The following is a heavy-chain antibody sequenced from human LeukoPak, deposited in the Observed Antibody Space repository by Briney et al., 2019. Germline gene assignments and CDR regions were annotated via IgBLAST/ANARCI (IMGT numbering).Heavy chain of an antibody. CDR2: ISSSGSTI. J-gene: IGHJ4*02. CDR1: GFTFSSYE. V-gene: IGHV3-48*03. Sequence: GGSLRLSCAASGFTFSSYEMNWVRQAPGKGLEWVSYISSSGSTIYYADSVNCRFTISRDNAKNSLYLQMNSLRAEDTAVYYCAREGGGYSSGWYRYFDYWGQGTLVTVSS. D-gene: IGHD6-19*01. CDR3: AREGGGYSSGWYRYFDY.